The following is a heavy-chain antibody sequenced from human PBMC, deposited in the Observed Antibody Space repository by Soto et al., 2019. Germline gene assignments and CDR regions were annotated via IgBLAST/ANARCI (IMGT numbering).Heavy chain of an antibody. CDR3: ATSYGSGYRAFDY. CDR1: GDTFSFYS. CDR2: VNPILSLS. Sequence: QVELVQSGAEVKRPGSSVNVSCKASGDTFSFYSINWVRQAPGVGLEWMGRVNPILSLSNYAQRFQGRVTMTADKSTSTAYMVISSLRSEDTAIYYCATSYGSGYRAFDYWGQGAQVIVSS. V-gene: IGHV1-69*02. D-gene: IGHD3-10*01. J-gene: IGHJ4*02.